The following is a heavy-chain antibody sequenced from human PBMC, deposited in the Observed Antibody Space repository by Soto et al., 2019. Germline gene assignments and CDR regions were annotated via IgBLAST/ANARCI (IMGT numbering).Heavy chain of an antibody. J-gene: IGHJ6*03. D-gene: IGHD7-27*01. CDR2: ISGSADST. V-gene: IGHV3-23*01. CDR1: GFTFSTYA. CDR3: AKALTGDYYYYMDV. Sequence: PGGSLRLSCAASGFTFSTYAMNWVRQAPGKGLEWVSGISGSADSTYYADSVKGRLTISRDSSKNTLYLQMNSLRAEDTAIYYCAKALTGDYYYYMDVWGKGTTVTVSS.